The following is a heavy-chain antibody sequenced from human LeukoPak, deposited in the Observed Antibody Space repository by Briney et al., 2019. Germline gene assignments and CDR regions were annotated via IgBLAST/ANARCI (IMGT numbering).Heavy chain of an antibody. CDR2: IYYSGTT. V-gene: IGHV4-30-4*08. J-gene: IGHJ4*02. Sequence: SETLSLTCTVSAGSISSGDAYWSWIRQPPGKGLQWIGYIYYSGTTYYNTSLKSLVTISVDTSKNQFSLKLSSVTAADTAVYYCARGGYDFGVDYWGQGTLVTVSS. CDR1: AGSISSGDAY. CDR3: ARGGYDFGVDY. D-gene: IGHD5-12*01.